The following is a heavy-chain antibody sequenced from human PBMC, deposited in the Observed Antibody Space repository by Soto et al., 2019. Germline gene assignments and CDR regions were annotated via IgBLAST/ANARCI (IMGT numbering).Heavy chain of an antibody. V-gene: IGHV1-3*01. D-gene: IGHD3-22*01. Sequence: GASMKVFSNAFAYTFTSYATNWWRQAREHRLEGMGWINAGNGNSKYSPKFQRTVTITSDTSASTAYMELSILMAYDTAVYYCVYLPASFSGYLNDSFDIWGQGTMVTVSS. J-gene: IGHJ3*02. CDR2: INAGNGNS. CDR3: VYLPASFSGYLNDSFDI. CDR1: AYTFTSYA.